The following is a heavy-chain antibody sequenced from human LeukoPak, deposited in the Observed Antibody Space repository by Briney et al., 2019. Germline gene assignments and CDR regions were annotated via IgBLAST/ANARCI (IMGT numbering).Heavy chain of an antibody. D-gene: IGHD2-2*02. CDR1: GFTFSDYY. Sequence: GGSLRLSCAASGFTFSDYYMSWIRQAPGKGLEWVSYISSSGSTIYYADSVKGRFTISRDNAKNSLYLQMNSLRAEDTAVYYCARYCSSTSCYKGLDYWGQGTLVTVSS. V-gene: IGHV3-11*04. CDR2: ISSSGSTI. CDR3: ARYCSSTSCYKGLDY. J-gene: IGHJ4*02.